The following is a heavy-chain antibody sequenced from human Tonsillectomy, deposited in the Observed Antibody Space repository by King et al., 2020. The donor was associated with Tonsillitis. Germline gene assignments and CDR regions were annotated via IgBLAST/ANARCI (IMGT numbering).Heavy chain of an antibody. CDR3: SRGREWFGELPSGFDP. CDR1: GFTFSNYW. J-gene: IGHJ5*02. Sequence: EVQLVESGGGLVQPGGSLRLSCAASGFTFSNYWMHWVRQAPGKGLVWVSLINSDGSSATYADSVKGRFTISRDNAKNTLYLQMNSLSAEDTAVYYCSRGREWFGELPSGFDPWGQGTLVTVSS. CDR2: INSDGSSA. D-gene: IGHD3-10*01. V-gene: IGHV3-74*01.